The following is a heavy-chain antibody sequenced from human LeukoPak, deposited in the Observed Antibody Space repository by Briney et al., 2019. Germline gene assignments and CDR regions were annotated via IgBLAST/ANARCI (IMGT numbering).Heavy chain of an antibody. Sequence: SETLSLTCTVSGGSISSTSYYWGWIRQPPGKGLEWIGSVYYSGSTNYNPSLKSRVTISVDTSKNQFSLKLSSVTAADTAVYYCARDLGRYDRTEYNWFDPWGQGTLVTVSS. CDR2: VYYSGST. J-gene: IGHJ5*02. CDR3: ARDLGRYDRTEYNWFDP. D-gene: IGHD3-22*01. CDR1: GGSISSTSYY. V-gene: IGHV4-39*07.